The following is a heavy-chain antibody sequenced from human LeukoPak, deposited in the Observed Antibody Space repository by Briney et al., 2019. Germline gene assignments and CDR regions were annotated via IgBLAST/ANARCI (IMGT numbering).Heavy chain of an antibody. CDR1: GFTFSVSA. V-gene: IGHV3-73*01. D-gene: IGHD6-6*01. J-gene: IGHJ4*02. Sequence: GGSLKLSCAASGFTFSVSAMYWVRQASGKGLEWVGRIRNKANNYATAYAASLKGRFTISRDDSKNTAYLQMNSLETEDTAMYYCTYTSSSGVVYWGQGTLVTVSS. CDR3: TYTSSSGVVY. CDR2: IRNKANNYAT.